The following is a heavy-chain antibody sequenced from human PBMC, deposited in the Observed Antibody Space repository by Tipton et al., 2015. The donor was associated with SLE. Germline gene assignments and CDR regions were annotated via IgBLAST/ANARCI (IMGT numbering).Heavy chain of an antibody. J-gene: IGHJ2*01. D-gene: IGHD2-15*01. CDR2: IKSKTDGGTT. V-gene: IGHV3-15*01. Sequence: SLRLSCAASGFTFSNAWMSWVRQAPGKGLEWVGRIKSKTDGGTTDYAAPVKGRFTISRDDSKNTLYLQMNSLKTEDTAVYYCTTERYCSGGSCYLDLWGRGTLVTVSS. CDR3: TTERYCSGGSCYLDL. CDR1: GFTFSNAW.